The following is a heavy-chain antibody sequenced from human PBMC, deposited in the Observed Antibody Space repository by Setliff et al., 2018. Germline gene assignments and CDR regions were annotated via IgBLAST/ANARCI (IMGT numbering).Heavy chain of an antibody. CDR1: GGSFSGYY. D-gene: IGHD3-16*01. CDR3: ARLPNYVWGSPVDY. J-gene: IGHJ4*02. CDR2: TSHSGSA. V-gene: IGHV4-34*01. Sequence: PSETLSLTCAVYGGSFSGYYWSWVRQPPGKGLEWIGETSHSGSAHYNPSLKSRVTIAVDTSKNQFSLTLSSVTAADTAVYYCARLPNYVWGSPVDYWGQGTLVTVSS.